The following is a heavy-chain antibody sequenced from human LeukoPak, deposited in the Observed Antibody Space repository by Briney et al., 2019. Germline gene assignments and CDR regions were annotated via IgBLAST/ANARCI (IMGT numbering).Heavy chain of an antibody. CDR2: IYYSGST. CDR1: GGSISSYY. Sequence: SVTLSLTCTVSGGSISSYYWSWIRQPPGKGLEWIGYIYYSGSTNYNPSLKSRVTISVDTSKNQFSLKLSSVTAADTAVYYCARRNPQYDYVWEMDYWGQGTLVTVSS. D-gene: IGHD3-16*01. CDR3: ARRNPQYDYVWEMDY. V-gene: IGHV4-59*01. J-gene: IGHJ4*02.